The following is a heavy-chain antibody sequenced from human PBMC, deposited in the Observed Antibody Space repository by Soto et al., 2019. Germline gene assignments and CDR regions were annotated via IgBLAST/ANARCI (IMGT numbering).Heavy chain of an antibody. CDR3: AKNRGTPFYFDY. Sequence: GGSLRLSCAASGFTFNSYGMSWVRQAPGKGLEWVSAISGSGGNTFYADSVKGRFTISRDNSKNTLYLQLNSLRAEDTAVYFCAKNRGTPFYFDYWGQGTLVTVSS. D-gene: IGHD3-16*01. CDR2: ISGSGGNT. V-gene: IGHV3-23*01. J-gene: IGHJ4*02. CDR1: GFTFNSYG.